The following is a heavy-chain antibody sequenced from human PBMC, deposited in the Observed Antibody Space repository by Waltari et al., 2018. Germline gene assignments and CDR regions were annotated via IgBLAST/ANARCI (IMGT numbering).Heavy chain of an antibody. V-gene: IGHV1-69*08. D-gene: IGHD4-17*01. CDR1: GGTFSSYA. CDR2: IIPIFGTA. Sequence: QVQLVQSGAEVKKPGSSVKVSCKASGGTFSSYAISWVRQAPGQGLEWMGRIIPIFGTANYAQKFQGRVTITADKSTSTAYMELSSLRSEDTAVYYCARDPPISTPETGSSGLRWGQGTLVTVSS. J-gene: IGHJ4*02. CDR3: ARDPPISTPETGSSGLR.